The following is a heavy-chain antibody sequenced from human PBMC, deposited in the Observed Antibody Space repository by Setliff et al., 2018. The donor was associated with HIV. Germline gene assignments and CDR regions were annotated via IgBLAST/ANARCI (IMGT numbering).Heavy chain of an antibody. CDR3: AGAPFRSMSAHYRTLDY. D-gene: IGHD2-2*01. CDR1: GGTFTNYI. V-gene: IGHV1-69*10. Sequence: VASVKVSCKASGGTFTNYIYSWVRQAPGQGLEWMGGIIPISDMTHYAQHFQGRATITADTATSTAYMELTSLGSDDTAIYFCAGAPFRSMSAHYRTLDYWGQGTLVTVSS. J-gene: IGHJ4*02. CDR2: IIPISDMT.